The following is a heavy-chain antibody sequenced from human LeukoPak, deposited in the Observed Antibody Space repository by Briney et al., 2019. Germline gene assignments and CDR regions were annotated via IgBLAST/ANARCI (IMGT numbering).Heavy chain of an antibody. CDR1: GFTFSSYW. CDR3: ARDSPSTEHDY. CDR2: INSDGSST. Sequence: GGSLRLSCAASGFTFSSYWMHWVRHAPGKGLVWVSRINSDGSSTSYADSVKGRFTISRDNAKNTLYLQMNSLRAEDTAVYYCARDSPSTEHDYWGQGTLVTVSS. J-gene: IGHJ4*02. D-gene: IGHD1/OR15-1a*01. V-gene: IGHV3-74*01.